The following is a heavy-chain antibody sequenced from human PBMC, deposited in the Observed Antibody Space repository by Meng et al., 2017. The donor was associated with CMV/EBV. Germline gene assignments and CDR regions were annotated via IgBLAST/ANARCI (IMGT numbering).Heavy chain of an antibody. V-gene: IGHV3-48*04. CDR3: AKDIGYDSSGSKSYGMDV. CDR1: GFTFSTYS. J-gene: IGHJ6*02. D-gene: IGHD3-22*01. Sequence: GGSLRLSCAASGFTFSTYSMHWVRQAPGKGLEWVSYISSSSSTTIYYADSVKGRFTISRDNAKNSLYLQMNSLRTEDTALYYCAKDIGYDSSGSKSYGMDVWGQGTTVTVSS. CDR2: ISSSSSTTI.